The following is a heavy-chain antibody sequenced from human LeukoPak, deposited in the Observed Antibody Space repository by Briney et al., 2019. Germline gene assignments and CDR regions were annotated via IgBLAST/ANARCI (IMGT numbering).Heavy chain of an antibody. Sequence: PSETLSLTCTVSGGSISSGDYYWSWIRQPPGKGLEWIGYIYYSGSTYYNPSLKSRVTVSVDTSKNQFSLKLSSVTAADTAVYYCARAGYYGSGSYYWYYYGMDVWGQGTTVTVSS. CDR2: IYYSGST. V-gene: IGHV4-30-4*01. CDR1: GGSISSGDYY. J-gene: IGHJ6*02. CDR3: ARAGYYGSGSYYWYYYGMDV. D-gene: IGHD3-10*01.